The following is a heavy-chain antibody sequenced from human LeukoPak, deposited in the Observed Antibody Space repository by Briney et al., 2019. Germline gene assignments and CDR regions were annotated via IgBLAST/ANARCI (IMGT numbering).Heavy chain of an antibody. V-gene: IGHV3-66*02. Sequence: GGSLRLSCAASGFTVSNNYMSWVRQAPGKGLGWVSVIYSGDNTHYVESVKGRFTISRDNSKNTLFLQMNRLRAEDTAVYYCAGRRVLDASFDYWGQGTLVTVSS. D-gene: IGHD3-16*01. J-gene: IGHJ4*02. CDR3: AGRRVLDASFDY. CDR1: GFTVSNNY. CDR2: IYSGDNT.